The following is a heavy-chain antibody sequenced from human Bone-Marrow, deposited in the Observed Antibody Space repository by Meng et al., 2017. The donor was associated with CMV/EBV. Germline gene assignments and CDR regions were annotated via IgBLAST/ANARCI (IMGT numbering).Heavy chain of an antibody. D-gene: IGHD3-3*01. CDR3: ARELITIFGVVPGGY. CDR1: GFTFSSYA. Sequence: GGSLRLSCAASGFTFSSYAMHWVRQAPGKGLEWVAVISYDGSNKYYADSVKGRFTISRDNSKNTLYLQMNSLGAEDTAVYYCARELITIFGVVPGGYWGQGTLVTVSS. CDR2: ISYDGSNK. J-gene: IGHJ4*02. V-gene: IGHV3-30-3*01.